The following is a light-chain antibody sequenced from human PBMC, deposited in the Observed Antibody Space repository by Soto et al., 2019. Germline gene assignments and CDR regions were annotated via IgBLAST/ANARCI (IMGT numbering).Light chain of an antibody. J-gene: IGLJ3*02. CDR2: EVT. CDR3: CSYADTSTFWVV. Sequence: QSALTQPPSASGSPGQSVTISCTGTSSDVGGYNYVSWYQQHPGKAPKLIIYEVTKRPSGVSDRFSGSKSGNAASLTISGLQTEDEADYYCCSYADTSTFWVVFGGGTKVTVL. CDR1: SSDVGGYNY. V-gene: IGLV2-8*01.